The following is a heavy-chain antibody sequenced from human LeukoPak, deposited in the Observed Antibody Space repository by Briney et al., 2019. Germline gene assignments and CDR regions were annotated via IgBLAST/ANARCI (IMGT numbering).Heavy chain of an antibody. J-gene: IGHJ4*02. CDR1: GFTFNSYS. CDR3: ARASGDIVETATMGSC. D-gene: IGHD5-18*01. Sequence: PGGSLRLSCAASGFTFNSYSMNWVRQAPGKGLEWVSSISSSSSSIYYADSVKGRFTISRDNAKNSLYLQMNSLRAEDTAVYYCARASGDIVETATMGSCWGQGTLVTVSS. CDR2: ISSSSSSI. V-gene: IGHV3-21*01.